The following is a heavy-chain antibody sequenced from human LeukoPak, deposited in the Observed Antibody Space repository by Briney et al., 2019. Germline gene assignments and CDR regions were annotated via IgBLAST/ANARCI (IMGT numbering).Heavy chain of an antibody. J-gene: IGHJ3*01. D-gene: IGHD5-24*01. Sequence: GGSLRLSCAASGFTFSSYSMTWVRQAPGKGLEWVSLIGASGESTYYADSVKGRFTISRDNSKNTLSLQMNSLRVEDTAMYFCAKDIQLSTWGLGTMVTVSS. CDR1: GFTFSSYS. CDR3: AKDIQLST. CDR2: IGASGEST. V-gene: IGHV3-23*01.